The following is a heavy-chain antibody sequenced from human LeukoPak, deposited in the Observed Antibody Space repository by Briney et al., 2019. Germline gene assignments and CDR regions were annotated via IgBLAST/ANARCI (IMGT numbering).Heavy chain of an antibody. CDR3: ARGGIITSYAFEI. CDR1: GFSFSTYA. D-gene: IGHD1-26*01. CDR2: ISATSSYI. J-gene: IGHJ3*02. Sequence: GGSLRLSCAASGFSFSTYAISWVRQAPGKGLEWVSCISATSSYIFYADSVRGRFTISRDNAKNSLYLQMDSLRAEDTAVYYCARGGIITSYAFEIWGQGTMVTVSS. V-gene: IGHV3-21*01.